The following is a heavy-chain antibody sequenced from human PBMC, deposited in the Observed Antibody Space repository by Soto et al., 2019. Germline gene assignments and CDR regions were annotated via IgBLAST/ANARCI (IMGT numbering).Heavy chain of an antibody. D-gene: IGHD5-18*01. CDR3: AREYTYGSNFFDC. CDR1: GGSISSAAYY. Sequence: QVQLQESGPGLVKPSQTLSLRCTVSGGSISSAAYYWSWIRQHPWKGLEWIGYISHSGSTYYTPSLKSRVIISADTSKNQFPLNVTSVTAADTAVYYCAREYTYGSNFFDCWGQGALVTVSS. J-gene: IGHJ4*02. V-gene: IGHV4-31*03. CDR2: ISHSGST.